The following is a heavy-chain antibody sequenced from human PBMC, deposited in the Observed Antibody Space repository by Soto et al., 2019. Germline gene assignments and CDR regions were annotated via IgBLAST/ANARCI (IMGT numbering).Heavy chain of an antibody. D-gene: IGHD6-6*01. CDR2: ISPSGTT. Sequence: PSETLSLTCSLYSGSLSGYYWSWIRQPPGKGLEWIGEISPSGTTNYSPSLKSRVSISVDTSKNQFSLNLTSLTAADTAVYYCARAPKVSGSAQQRPDFWGQGSLVTVSS. V-gene: IGHV4-34*01. CDR3: ARAPKVSGSAQQRPDF. CDR1: SGSLSGYY. J-gene: IGHJ4*02.